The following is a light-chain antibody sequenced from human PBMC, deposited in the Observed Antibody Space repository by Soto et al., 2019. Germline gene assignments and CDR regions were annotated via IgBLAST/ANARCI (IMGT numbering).Light chain of an antibody. Sequence: NFMLTQPHSVSGSPGKTVTISCTGSGGSLASNYVQWYQQRPVRAPTTVIYEDNDRPSGVPNRFSGSVDISSNSAFLTISGLTTEDEADYYCQSVDSSDQGFFGGGTKLTVL. V-gene: IGLV6-57*02. CDR1: GGSLASNY. J-gene: IGLJ2*01. CDR2: EDN. CDR3: QSVDSSDQGF.